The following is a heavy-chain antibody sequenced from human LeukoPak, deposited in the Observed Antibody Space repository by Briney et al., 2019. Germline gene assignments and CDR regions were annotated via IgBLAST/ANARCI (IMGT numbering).Heavy chain of an antibody. CDR1: GGSISSGGYS. CDR3: ARRGIFSWYFDL. V-gene: IGHV4-31*03. D-gene: IGHD3-3*01. CDR2: IYYSGST. J-gene: IGHJ2*01. Sequence: SETLSLTCTVSGGSISSGGYSWSWIRQHPGKGLEWIGYIYYSGSTYYNPSLKSRVTISVDTSKNQFSLKLSSVTAADTAVYHCARRGIFSWYFDLWGRGTLVTVSS.